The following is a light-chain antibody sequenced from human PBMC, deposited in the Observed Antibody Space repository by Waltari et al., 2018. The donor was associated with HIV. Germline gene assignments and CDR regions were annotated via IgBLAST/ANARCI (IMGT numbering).Light chain of an antibody. Sequence: EIVMTQSPATLSVSPGERATLSCSASQSVSSNFAWYQQKPGQAPRLLIYGASTRSPGIPAMCSGSASGTEVTLTISSLQSEDFAVYYCQKYNNWPPTFGQGTKVEIK. CDR1: QSVSSN. J-gene: IGKJ1*01. V-gene: IGKV3-15*01. CDR3: QKYNNWPPT. CDR2: GAS.